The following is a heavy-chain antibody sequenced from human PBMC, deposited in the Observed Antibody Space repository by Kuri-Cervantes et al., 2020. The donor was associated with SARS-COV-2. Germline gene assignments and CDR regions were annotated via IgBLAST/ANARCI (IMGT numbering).Heavy chain of an antibody. CDR1: GFNFSTTD. CDR2: ISYDGKNK. J-gene: IGHJ3*02. V-gene: IGHV3-30*03. Sequence: GESLKISCVASGFNFSTTDMHWVRQAPGKGLEWVTFISYDGKNKKCMASGKGRFTISRDNSQNTLHLQMNSLRAEDTAVYYCARGWDASDIWGQGTMVTVSS. D-gene: IGHD5-24*01. CDR3: ARGWDASDI.